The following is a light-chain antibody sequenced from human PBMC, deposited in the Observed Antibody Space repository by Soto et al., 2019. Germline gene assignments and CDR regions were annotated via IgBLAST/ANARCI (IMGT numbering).Light chain of an antibody. V-gene: IGKV1-39*01. CDR3: QRRFSTPLT. CDR2: AAS. CDR1: QSISSY. Sequence: DIQMTQSPSSLSASVGDRVTITCRASQSISSYLHWYQQKPGKAPKLLIYAASSLQSGVPSRFSGSGSGTDFTLPVSSLQPEDFATYYCQRRFSTPLTFGGGTNVEIK. J-gene: IGKJ4*01.